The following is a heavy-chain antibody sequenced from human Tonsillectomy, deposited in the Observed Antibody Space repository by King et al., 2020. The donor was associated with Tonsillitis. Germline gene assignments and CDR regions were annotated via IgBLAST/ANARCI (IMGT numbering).Heavy chain of an antibody. V-gene: IGHV2-70*04. CDR1: GLSLTATGVR. D-gene: IGHD3-10*01. CDR2: IDWDGEK. CDR3: ARAFGSGSYSYFDY. Sequence: QVTLKESGPALVKPPQTLTLTCTLSGLSLTATGVRVSWIRQPPGKAPEWLARIDWDGEKFYNTSLKTRLSISTDTSKNQVVLVMTNLDPVDTATYYCARAFGSGSYSYFDYWGQGILVTVS. J-gene: IGHJ4*02.